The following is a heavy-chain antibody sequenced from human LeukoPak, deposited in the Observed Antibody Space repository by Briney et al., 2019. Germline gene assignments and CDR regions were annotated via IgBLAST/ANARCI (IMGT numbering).Heavy chain of an antibody. J-gene: IGHJ4*02. CDR2: ISGSGGST. CDR3: AKGGSYCSSTSCPFDY. Sequence: GGSLRLSCAASGFTFSSYAMSWVRQAPGKGLEWVSAISGSGGSTYYADSVKGRFTISRDNSKNTLYLQMNSLRAEDTAVCYCAKGGSYCSSTSCPFDYWGQGTLVTVSS. V-gene: IGHV3-23*01. CDR1: GFTFSSYA. D-gene: IGHD2-2*01.